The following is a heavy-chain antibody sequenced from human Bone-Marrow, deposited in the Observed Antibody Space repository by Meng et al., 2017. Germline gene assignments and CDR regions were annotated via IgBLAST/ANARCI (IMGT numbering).Heavy chain of an antibody. CDR2: ISWNSGSI. Sequence: SLKISCAASGFTFDDYAMHWVRQAPGKGLEWVSGISWNSGSIGYADSVKGRFTISRDNAKNSLYPQMNSLRAEDTALYYCAKALDYAFDYWGQGTLVTVSS. D-gene: IGHD4-17*01. V-gene: IGHV3-9*01. CDR1: GFTFDDYA. CDR3: AKALDYAFDY. J-gene: IGHJ4*02.